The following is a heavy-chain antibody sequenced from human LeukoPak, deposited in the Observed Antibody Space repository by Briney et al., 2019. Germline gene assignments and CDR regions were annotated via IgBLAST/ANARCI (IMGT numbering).Heavy chain of an antibody. Sequence: PSETLSLTCTDSGGSLWSYHWSWVRPPPGKGLGWVGYIYDSGSTNYNPSLKSRVTISVDTSKNQFSLKLSSVTAADTAVYYCARCERFGKLRPVDPDTFDIWGQGTMGTASS. CDR2: IYDSGST. CDR1: GGSLWSYH. D-gene: IGHD3-10*01. J-gene: IGHJ3*02. CDR3: ARCERFGKLRPVDPDTFDI. V-gene: IGHV4-59*01.